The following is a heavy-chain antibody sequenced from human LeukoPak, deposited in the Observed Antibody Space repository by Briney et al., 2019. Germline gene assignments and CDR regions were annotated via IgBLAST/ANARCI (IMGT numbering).Heavy chain of an antibody. D-gene: IGHD3-10*01. J-gene: IGHJ4*02. CDR1: GYSLTRYY. V-gene: IGHV1-46*01. Sequence: GASVKVSCKASGYSLTRYYIHWVRQAPGQGLEWMGIITPTDSTNYAQKFQGRVTMTRDMSTNTVYMELSSLRSEDTAVYYCARDLQITRRPGSIDYWGQGTLVTVSS. CDR2: ITPTDST. CDR3: ARDLQITRRPGSIDY.